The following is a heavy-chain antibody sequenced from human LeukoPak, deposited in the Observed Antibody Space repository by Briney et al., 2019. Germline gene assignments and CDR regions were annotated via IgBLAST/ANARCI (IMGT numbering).Heavy chain of an antibody. Sequence: QPRGSLRLSCATSGLAVSTSVIYWFRQAPGKGLEWVSDIKGPHAQPSYADSVKGRFSISRDDSKNTVYLEMNSLRAEDTALYYCAKVGVRINSGDYWGQGTLVTVSS. J-gene: IGHJ4*02. CDR2: IKGPHAQP. V-gene: IGHV3-23*01. CDR3: AKVGVRINSGDY. D-gene: IGHD3-10*01. CDR1: GLAVSTSV.